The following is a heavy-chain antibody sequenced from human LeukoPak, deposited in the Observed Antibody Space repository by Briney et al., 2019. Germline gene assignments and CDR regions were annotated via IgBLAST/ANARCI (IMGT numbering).Heavy chain of an antibody. CDR1: GFTFSSYW. CDR2: IKQDGSEK. Sequence: PGGSLRLSCAASGFTFSSYWMSWVRQAPGKGREWVANIKQDGSEKNYVDSVKGRFTISRDNAKNSLYLQMNSLRAEDTAVYFCARGGGLDVWGQGATVTVSS. V-gene: IGHV3-7*04. J-gene: IGHJ6*02. CDR3: ARGGGLDV.